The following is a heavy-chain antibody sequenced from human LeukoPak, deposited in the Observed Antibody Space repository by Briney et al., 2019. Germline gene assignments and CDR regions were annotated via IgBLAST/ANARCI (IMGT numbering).Heavy chain of an antibody. D-gene: IGHD6-19*01. CDR1: GGSISSRNW. V-gene: IGHV4-4*02. Sequence: SETLSLTCAVSGGSISSRNWWSWVRQPPGKGLEWIGEIYHSGSPNYNLPLKSRVTISVDQHKHQISLKLSSVTAAATAVYYCARGRIAVAGMVDYWGQGTLVTVSS. CDR3: ARGRIAVAGMVDY. J-gene: IGHJ4*02. CDR2: IYHSGSP.